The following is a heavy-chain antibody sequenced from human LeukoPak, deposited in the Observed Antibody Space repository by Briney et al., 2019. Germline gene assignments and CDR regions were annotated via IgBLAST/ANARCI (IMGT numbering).Heavy chain of an antibody. V-gene: IGHV1-2*02. CDR3: ATNILVRDIINWFDP. CDR1: LYSFPHHF. D-gene: IGHD3-10*01. Sequence: GASVKVPFQGSLYSFPHHFIHWVGQAPGQGHEWMGWIKPNSGDTRSAQKFQGRVTMTRDTSISTAYMELSSLRYDDTAVYYCATNILVRDIINWFDPWGQGTLVTVSS. CDR2: IKPNSGDT. J-gene: IGHJ5*02.